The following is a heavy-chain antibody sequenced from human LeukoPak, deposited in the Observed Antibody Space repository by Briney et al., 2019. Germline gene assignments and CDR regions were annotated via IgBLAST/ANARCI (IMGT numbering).Heavy chain of an antibody. J-gene: IGHJ4*02. V-gene: IGHV3-11*04. CDR2: ISSGGSTM. CDR1: GFNFSAYY. D-gene: IGHD6-19*01. CDR3: VGGSGWLFDY. Sequence: GGSLRLSCAASGFNFSAYYMSWIRQAPGRGLEWVSYISSGGSTMYYADSVKGRFTISRDNAENSLSLQMNSLRGDDTAIYYCVGGSGWLFDYWGQGTLVTVSS.